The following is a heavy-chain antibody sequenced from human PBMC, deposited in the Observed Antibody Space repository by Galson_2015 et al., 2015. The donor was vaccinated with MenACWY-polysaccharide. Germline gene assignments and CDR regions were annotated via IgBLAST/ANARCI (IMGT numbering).Heavy chain of an antibody. Sequence: CAISGDSVSSNTAAWNWIRQSPSRGLEWLGRTYYRSNWSSDYALSVRGRITINADTSKNQFSLRLSSVTAADTAVYYCASEEIRGRSFGWFDPWGQGSLVTVSS. V-gene: IGHV6-1*01. D-gene: IGHD3-10*01. CDR3: ASEEIRGRSFGWFDP. J-gene: IGHJ5*02. CDR2: TYYRSNWSS. CDR1: GDSVSSNTAA.